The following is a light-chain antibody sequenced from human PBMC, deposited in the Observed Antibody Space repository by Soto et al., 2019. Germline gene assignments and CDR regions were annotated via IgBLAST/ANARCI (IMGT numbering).Light chain of an antibody. V-gene: IGLV1-40*01. Sequence: QSVLTQPPSVSGAPGQRVTISCTGSSSNIGAVYDVHWYQQLPGTAPKLLIYGNSNRPSGVPDRFSGSKSGTSASLAITGLQAADEADYYCQSYDSSLSGPYVVFGGGTKLTVL. CDR2: GNS. CDR3: QSYDSSLSGPYVV. CDR1: SSNIGAVYD. J-gene: IGLJ2*01.